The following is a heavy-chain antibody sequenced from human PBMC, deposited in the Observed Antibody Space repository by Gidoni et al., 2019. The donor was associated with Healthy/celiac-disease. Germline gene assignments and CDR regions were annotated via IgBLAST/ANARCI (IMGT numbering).Heavy chain of an antibody. CDR1: GGTSSRYA. Sequence: HVQLVKSGAEVKKPGSSVMVSCMASGGTSSRYAISWVRQGPGQGREWMGGIIPNFGTANDAQKFQGRVTITADKSTSTAYMELSRLRSEDTAVYYCAITKYCSSTSCRVAAFDIWGQGTMVTVSS. CDR2: IIPNFGTA. D-gene: IGHD2-2*01. CDR3: AITKYCSSTSCRVAAFDI. V-gene: IGHV1-69*06. J-gene: IGHJ3*02.